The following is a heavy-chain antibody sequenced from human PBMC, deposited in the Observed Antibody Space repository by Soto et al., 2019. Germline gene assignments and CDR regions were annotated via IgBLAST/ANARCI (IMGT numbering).Heavy chain of an antibody. CDR3: AKALVPALTAKFGY. V-gene: IGHV3-23*01. CDR2: VTASGGGT. D-gene: IGHD5-18*01. Sequence: EVQLLESGGGLVLPGGSLRLSCAASGFIFNNYAMTWVRQAPGKGLEWVSTVTASGGGTFYANSVKGRFTISRDNSRNTMHLQMSSLRVEATALYYCAKALVPALTAKFGYWGQGTLVTVSS. CDR1: GFIFNNYA. J-gene: IGHJ4*02.